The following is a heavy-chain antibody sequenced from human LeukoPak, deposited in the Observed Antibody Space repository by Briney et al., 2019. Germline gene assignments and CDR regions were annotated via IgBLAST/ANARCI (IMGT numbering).Heavy chain of an antibody. CDR2: IIPIFGTA. J-gene: IGHJ4*02. D-gene: IGHD1-26*01. CDR3: ARGLEEWELLLNFDY. Sequence: SVKVSCKASGGTFSSYAISWVRQAPGQGLEWMGGIIPIFGTANYAQKFQGRVTITADESTSTAYMELSSLRSEDTAVYYCARGLEEWELLLNFDYWGQGTLVTVSS. V-gene: IGHV1-69*13. CDR1: GGTFSSYA.